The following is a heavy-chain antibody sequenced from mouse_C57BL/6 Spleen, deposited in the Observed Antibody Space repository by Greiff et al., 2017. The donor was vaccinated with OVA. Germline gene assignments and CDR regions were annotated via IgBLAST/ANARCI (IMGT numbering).Heavy chain of an antibody. V-gene: IGHV1-52*01. CDR1: GYTFTSYW. CDR3: VRDDLDY. J-gene: IGHJ2*01. Sequence: QVQLQQPGAELVRPGSSVTLSCKASGYTFTSYWMHWVKQRPIQGLEWIGNIDPSDSETHYNQQFKDKATLTVDKSSSTAYMQLSSLTSEDSAIYYCVRDDLDYWGQGTTLTVSS. CDR2: IDPSDSET.